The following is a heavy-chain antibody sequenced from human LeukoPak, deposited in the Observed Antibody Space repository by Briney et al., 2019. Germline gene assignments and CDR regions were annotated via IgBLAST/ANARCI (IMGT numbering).Heavy chain of an antibody. Sequence: GGSLTLSCSASGFIFSNFVMHWVRQAPGKGLVWVARTPSDDNPTIYADSVQGLFTISRDNAKNTLYLHMNDLRVEDTAVFFCARDHYFKIDYWGQGTPVTVSS. CDR3: ARDHYFKIDY. CDR1: GFIFSNFV. CDR2: TPSDDNPT. D-gene: IGHD3-10*01. V-gene: IGHV3-74*01. J-gene: IGHJ4*02.